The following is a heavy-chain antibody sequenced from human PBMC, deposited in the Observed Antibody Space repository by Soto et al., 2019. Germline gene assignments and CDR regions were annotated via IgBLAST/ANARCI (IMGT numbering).Heavy chain of an antibody. J-gene: IGHJ6*02. Sequence: ASVKVSCKASGYTFTRYGISWVRQAPGQGLEWMGWISAYNGNTNYAQKLQGRVTMTTDTSTSTAYMELRSLRSDDTAVYYCARVGWFGELLNGMDVWGQGTTVTVSS. CDR2: ISAYNGNT. D-gene: IGHD3-10*01. V-gene: IGHV1-18*01. CDR1: GYTFTRYG. CDR3: ARVGWFGELLNGMDV.